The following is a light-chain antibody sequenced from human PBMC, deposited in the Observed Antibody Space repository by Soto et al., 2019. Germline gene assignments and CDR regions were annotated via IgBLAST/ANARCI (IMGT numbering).Light chain of an antibody. J-gene: IGKJ1*01. CDR3: QHYGSSWT. V-gene: IGKV3-20*01. CDR2: GAS. Sequence: EIVLTQSPGTLSLSPGERATLSCRASQSVSSSYLAWYQQKAGQAPRLLIYGASSRATGIPDRFSGSGSGTDFTLTSSRLEPEDLAVYYCQHYGSSWTFGQGTKVEIK. CDR1: QSVSSSY.